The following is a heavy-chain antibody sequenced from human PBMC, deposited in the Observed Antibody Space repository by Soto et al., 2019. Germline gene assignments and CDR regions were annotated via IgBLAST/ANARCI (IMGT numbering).Heavy chain of an antibody. D-gene: IGHD2-15*01. Sequence: SETLSLTCAVSGGSISSGGYSWSWIRQPPGKGLEWIGYIYHSGSTYYNPSLKSRVTISVDRSKNQFSLELSRLRSDDTAVYYCARDREIRCSGGSCYVGIDYWGQGTLVTVS. CDR3: ARDREIRCSGGSCYVGIDY. CDR2: IYHSGST. V-gene: IGHV4-30-2*01. CDR1: GGSISSGGYS. J-gene: IGHJ4*02.